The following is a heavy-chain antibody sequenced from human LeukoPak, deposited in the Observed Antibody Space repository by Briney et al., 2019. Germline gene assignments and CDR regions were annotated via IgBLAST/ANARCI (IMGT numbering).Heavy chain of an antibody. J-gene: IGHJ6*03. CDR3: ARDPYSGKYGNYYYYYMDV. Sequence: PGGPLRFSGAASGFTFSSYGMNWVRQAPGKGLGWVSSITSTSSYIYYADSVKGRFTISRYNAKTSLYLQMNSLRPEDTALYFFARDPYSGKYGNYYYYYMDVWGKRTTVTIPS. D-gene: IGHD1-26*01. CDR2: ITSTSSYI. CDR1: GFTFSSYG. V-gene: IGHV3-21*01.